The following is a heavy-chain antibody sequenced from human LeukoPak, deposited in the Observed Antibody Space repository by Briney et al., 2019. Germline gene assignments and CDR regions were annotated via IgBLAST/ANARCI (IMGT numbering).Heavy chain of an antibody. V-gene: IGHV1-69*13. J-gene: IGHJ4*02. D-gene: IGHD5-12*01. CDR1: GYTFNSYA. Sequence: SVKVSCKASGYTFNSYAMNWVRQAPGQGLEWMGGIIPIFGTANYAQKFQGRVTITADESTSTAYMELSSLRSEDTAVYYCARGVNGYDFRGGYYFDYWGQGTLVTVSS. CDR2: IIPIFGTA. CDR3: ARGVNGYDFRGGYYFDY.